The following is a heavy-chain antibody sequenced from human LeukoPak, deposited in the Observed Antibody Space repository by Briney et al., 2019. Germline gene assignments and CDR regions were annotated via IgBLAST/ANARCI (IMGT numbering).Heavy chain of an antibody. J-gene: IGHJ4*02. CDR3: ARIKFIGGLIEEYFFDY. D-gene: IGHD3-16*02. CDR1: GGSINNYY. V-gene: IGHV4-59*01. Sequence: PSETLSLTCTVSGGSINNYYWSWIRQPPGKRLEWIGYIYYSGNTKYNPSLKSRVIMAVDTSKSQFPLNLGSVTAADTAVYFCARIKFIGGLIEEYFFDYWGQGTLVTVSS. CDR2: IYYSGNT.